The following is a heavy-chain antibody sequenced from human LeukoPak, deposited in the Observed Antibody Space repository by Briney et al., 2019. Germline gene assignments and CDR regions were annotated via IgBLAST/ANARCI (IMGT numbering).Heavy chain of an antibody. CDR1: GFTFSSYS. CDR2: ISSSSSYI. D-gene: IGHD3-10*01. Sequence: PGGSLRLSCAASGFTFSSYSMNWVRLAPGKGLEWVSSISSSSSYIYYADSVKGRFTISRDNAKNSLYLQMNSLRAEDTAVYYCAREELWFGEFYGYWGQGTLVTVSS. V-gene: IGHV3-21*01. J-gene: IGHJ4*02. CDR3: AREELWFGEFYGY.